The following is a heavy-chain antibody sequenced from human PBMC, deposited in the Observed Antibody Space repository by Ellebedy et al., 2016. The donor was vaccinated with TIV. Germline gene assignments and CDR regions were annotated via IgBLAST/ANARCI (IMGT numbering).Heavy chain of an antibody. CDR1: GFTFSSHN. V-gene: IGHV3-21*01. CDR3: VRGGNFGVVIIDPFDI. Sequence: GESLKISCAASGFTFSSHNMNWVRQAPGKGLEWVSHISSSSRYIYYADSLKGRFTISRDNAKNSLYLQRNSLRAEDTAVYYCVRGGNFGVVIIDPFDIWGQGTMVTVSS. J-gene: IGHJ3*02. CDR2: ISSSSRYI. D-gene: IGHD3-3*01.